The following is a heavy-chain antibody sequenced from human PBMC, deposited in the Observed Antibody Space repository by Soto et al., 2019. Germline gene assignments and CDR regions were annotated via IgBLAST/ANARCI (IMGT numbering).Heavy chain of an antibody. J-gene: IGHJ4*02. CDR1: GFTFSSYG. CDR3: AKDPRLDILTGPFDY. CDR2: ISYDGSKK. D-gene: IGHD3-9*01. V-gene: IGHV3-30*18. Sequence: QVQLVESGGGVVQPGRSLRLSCAASGFTFSSYGMHWVRQAPGKGLEWVAVISYDGSKKYYADSVKGRFTISRDNSKNTLYLQMNSLRAEDTAVYYCAKDPRLDILTGPFDYWGQGTLVTVSS.